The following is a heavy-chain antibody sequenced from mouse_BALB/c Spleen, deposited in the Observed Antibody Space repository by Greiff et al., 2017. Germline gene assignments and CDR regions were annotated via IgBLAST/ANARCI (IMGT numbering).Heavy chain of an antibody. CDR1: GYSITSDYA. CDR3: AREGDDLDWFAY. CDR2: ISYSGST. J-gene: IGHJ3*01. V-gene: IGHV3-2*02. Sequence: EVKVEESGPGLVKPSQSLSLTCTVTGYSITSDYAWNWIRQFPGNKLEWMGYISYSGSTSYNPSLKSRISITRDTSKNQFFLQLNSVTTEDTATYYCAREGDDLDWFAYWGQGTLVTVSA. D-gene: IGHD2-2*01.